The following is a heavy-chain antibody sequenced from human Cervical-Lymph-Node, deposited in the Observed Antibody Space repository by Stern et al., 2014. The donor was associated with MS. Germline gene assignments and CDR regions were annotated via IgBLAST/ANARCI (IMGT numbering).Heavy chain of an antibody. Sequence: VQLVASGGDVVQPGRSLRLSCAASGFNFNNYGIHLVRQAPGKGLEWVATISSTGNNQYYADSVKGRFAISRDKSRNSVHLEMSSLRPEDTAVYYCAKSPYWGQGTLVSVST. CDR3: AKSPY. CDR2: ISSTGNNQ. J-gene: IGHJ4*02. CDR1: GFNFNNYG. V-gene: IGHV3-30*18.